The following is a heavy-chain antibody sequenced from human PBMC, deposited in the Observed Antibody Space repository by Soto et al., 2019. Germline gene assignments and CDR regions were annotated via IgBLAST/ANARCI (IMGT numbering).Heavy chain of an antibody. CDR2: ISAYNGKT. J-gene: IGHJ6*02. D-gene: IGHD2-2*02. CDR3: ARGYCSSTSCYMYYYYYGMDV. Sequence: GASVKVSCKASGYTFTSYGISWVRQAPGQGLEWMGWISAYNGKTNYAQKLQGRVTMTTDTSTSTAYMELRSLRSDDTAVYYCARGYCSSTSCYMYYYYYGMDVWGQGTTVTVSS. CDR1: GYTFTSYG. V-gene: IGHV1-18*04.